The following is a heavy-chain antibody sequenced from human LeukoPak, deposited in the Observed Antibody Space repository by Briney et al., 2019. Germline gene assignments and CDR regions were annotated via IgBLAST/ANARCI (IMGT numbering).Heavy chain of an antibody. Sequence: GGTLRLSCVASGFTFSTYGMSWVRQAPGKGLEWVSAISGSGGSTYYADSVKGRFTISRDNAKNSLYLQMNSLRAEDTAVYYCAISSSPQWGGFDYWGQGTLVTVSS. CDR1: GFTFSTYG. CDR2: ISGSGGST. V-gene: IGHV3-23*01. CDR3: AISSSPQWGGFDY. J-gene: IGHJ4*02. D-gene: IGHD6-13*01.